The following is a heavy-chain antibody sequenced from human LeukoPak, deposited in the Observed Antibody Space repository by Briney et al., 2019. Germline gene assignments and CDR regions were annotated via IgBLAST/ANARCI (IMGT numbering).Heavy chain of an antibody. CDR2: IYPGDSDT. CDR1: GYSFTSYW. J-gene: IGHJ6*02. V-gene: IGHV5-51*01. D-gene: IGHD3-10*01. CDR3: ARVWFGERYYYYGMDV. Sequence: GESLKISCTGSGYSFTSYWIGWVRQMPGKGLEWMGIIYPGDSDTRYSPSFQGQVTISADKSISTAYLQWSSLKASDTAMYYCARVWFGERYYYYGMDVWGQGTTVTVSS.